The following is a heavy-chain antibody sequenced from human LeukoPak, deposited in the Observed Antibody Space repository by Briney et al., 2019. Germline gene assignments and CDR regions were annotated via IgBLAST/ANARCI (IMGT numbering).Heavy chain of an antibody. D-gene: IGHD5-24*01. J-gene: IGHJ4*02. Sequence: ASVKVSCKASGYTFTSYDINWVRQATGQGLEWMGWMNPNSGNTGYAQKFQGRVTMTRNTSISTAYMELSSLRSEDTAVYYCAGGSKRWLQFPDYWGQGTLVTVSS. CDR1: GYTFTSYD. CDR3: AGGSKRWLQFPDY. V-gene: IGHV1-8*01. CDR2: MNPNSGNT.